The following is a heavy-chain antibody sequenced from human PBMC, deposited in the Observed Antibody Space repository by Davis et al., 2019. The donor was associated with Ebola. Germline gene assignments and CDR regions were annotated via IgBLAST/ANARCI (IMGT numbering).Heavy chain of an antibody. J-gene: IGHJ6*03. D-gene: IGHD1-20*01. Sequence: PGGSLRLSCAASGFTFSSYAMHWVRQAPGKGLEWVAVISFDGSNKYYADSVKGRFTISRDNSKNTLSLQMNSLRAEDTAVYYCAKDGANNWTPYYYYYYMDVWGKGTTVTVSS. CDR1: GFTFSSYA. CDR2: ISFDGSNK. V-gene: IGHV3-30*04. CDR3: AKDGANNWTPYYYYYYMDV.